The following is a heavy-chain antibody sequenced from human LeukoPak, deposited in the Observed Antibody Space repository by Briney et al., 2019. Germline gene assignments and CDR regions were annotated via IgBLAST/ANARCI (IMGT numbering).Heavy chain of an antibody. CDR3: ATEMTSVVPDY. D-gene: IGHD4-11*01. CDR1: GHTLGELT. Sequence: GASVTVSCKVSGHTLGELTMHWVRQAPGKGLEWMGGFDPENDERIYARKFRGRLTMTEDTSTHTAYMELSSLRSEDTAVYFCATEMTSVVPDYWGQGTLVTVSS. J-gene: IGHJ4*02. CDR2: FDPENDER. V-gene: IGHV1-24*01.